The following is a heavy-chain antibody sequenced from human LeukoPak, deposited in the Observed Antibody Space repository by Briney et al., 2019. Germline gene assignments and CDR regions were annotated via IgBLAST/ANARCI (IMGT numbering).Heavy chain of an antibody. V-gene: IGHV1-46*02. Sequence: ASVKVSCKASGYTFNSYYMHWVRQAPRQGLEWMGIINPSSGSTSYAQNFQGRVTMTRDTSTSTVYMELSSLRSEDTAVYYCASSSSGWEQRAPFDYWGQGTQVTVSS. D-gene: IGHD6-19*01. CDR1: GYTFNSYY. CDR3: ASSSSGWEQRAPFDY. CDR2: INPSSGST. J-gene: IGHJ4*02.